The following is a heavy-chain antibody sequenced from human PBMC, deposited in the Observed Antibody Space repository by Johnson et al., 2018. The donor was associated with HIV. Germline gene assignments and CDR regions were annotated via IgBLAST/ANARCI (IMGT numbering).Heavy chain of an antibody. D-gene: IGHD3-3*01. CDR3: ARSSGVTTPGAFDI. CDR2: ISYDGSNK. J-gene: IGHJ3*02. Sequence: MLLVESGGGVVQPGRSLRLSCAASGFTFSSYAMHWVRQAPGKGLEWVAVISYDGSNKYYADSVKGRFTISRDNSKNTLYLQMNSLRAEDTAVYYCARSSGVTTPGAFDIWGQGTMVTVSS. V-gene: IGHV3-30*04. CDR1: GFTFSSYA.